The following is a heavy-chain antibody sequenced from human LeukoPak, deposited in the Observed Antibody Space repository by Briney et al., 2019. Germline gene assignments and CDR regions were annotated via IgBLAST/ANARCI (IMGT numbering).Heavy chain of an antibody. J-gene: IGHJ4*02. CDR3: ASLSGYDLGSFDY. Sequence: PSETLSLTCTVSGGSISSGDYYWSWIRQPPGKGLEWIGYIYYSGSTYYNPSLKSRVTISVDTSKNQFSLKLSSVTAADTAVYYCASLSGYDLGSFDYWGQGTLVTVSS. CDR1: GGSISSGDYY. D-gene: IGHD5-12*01. CDR2: IYYSGST. V-gene: IGHV4-30-4*01.